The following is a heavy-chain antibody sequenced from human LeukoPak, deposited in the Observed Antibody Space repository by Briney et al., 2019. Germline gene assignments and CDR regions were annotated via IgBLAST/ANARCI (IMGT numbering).Heavy chain of an antibody. CDR1: GYTFTGYY. D-gene: IGHD3-3*01. CDR3: ARVYVGTRFLEWSKASFDY. CDR2: INPNSGGT. J-gene: IGHJ4*02. V-gene: IGHV1-2*02. Sequence: PGASVKVSCKASGYTFTGYYMHWVRQAPGQGLEWMGWINPNSGGTNYAQKFQGRVTMTRDTSISTAYMELSRLRSDDTAVYYCARVYVGTRFLEWSKASFDYWGQGTLVTVSS.